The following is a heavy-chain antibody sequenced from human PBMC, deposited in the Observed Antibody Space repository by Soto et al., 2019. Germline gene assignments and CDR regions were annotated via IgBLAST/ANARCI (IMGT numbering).Heavy chain of an antibody. D-gene: IGHD6-13*01. CDR2: IDPSDSYT. J-gene: IGHJ4*02. CDR1: GYSFTSYW. Sequence: EVQLVQSGAEVKKPGESLRISCKGSGYSFTSYWISWLRQMPGKGLEWMGRIDPSDSYTNYSPSFQGHVTISADKSISTAYLQWNSLKASDSAMYYCARLQAAAGVNDLTFDYWGQGTLGTVSS. V-gene: IGHV5-10-1*01. CDR3: ARLQAAAGVNDLTFDY.